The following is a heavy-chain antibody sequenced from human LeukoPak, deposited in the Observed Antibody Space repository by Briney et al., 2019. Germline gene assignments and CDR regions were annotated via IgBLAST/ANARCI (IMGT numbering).Heavy chain of an antibody. D-gene: IGHD6-19*01. Sequence: GGSLRLSCSASGFTFSIYIMIWVRQAPGKGLEWVSSISSSSDYIYYADSVKGRFTISRDNAKNSLYLQMNSLRAEDTAVYYCARGQGSAAVAGDFDYWGQGTLVTVSS. J-gene: IGHJ4*02. CDR1: GFTFSIYI. CDR3: ARGQGSAAVAGDFDY. V-gene: IGHV3-21*01. CDR2: ISSSSDYI.